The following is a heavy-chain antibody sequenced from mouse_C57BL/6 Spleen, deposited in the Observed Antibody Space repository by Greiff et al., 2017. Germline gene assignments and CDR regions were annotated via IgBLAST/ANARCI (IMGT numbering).Heavy chain of an antibody. CDR2: ISSGGSYT. V-gene: IGHV5-6*02. CDR1: GFTFSSYG. D-gene: IGHD3-3*01. Sequence: DVMLVESGGDLVKPGGSLKLSCAASGFTFSSYGMSWVRQTPDKRLEWVATISSGGSYTYYPDSVKGRFTISRDNAKNTLYLQMSSLKSEDTAMYYCARQGGGLGAMDYWGQGTSVTVSS. J-gene: IGHJ4*01. CDR3: ARQGGGLGAMDY.